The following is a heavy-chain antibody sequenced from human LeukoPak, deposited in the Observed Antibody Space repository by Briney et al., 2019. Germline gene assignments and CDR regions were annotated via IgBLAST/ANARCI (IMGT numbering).Heavy chain of an antibody. V-gene: IGHV4-39*07. CDR1: GGSISSSSYY. CDR2: IYYSGST. J-gene: IGHJ4*02. CDR3: ARGSNSGYAIQGFYYFDY. Sequence: SETLSLTCTVSGGSISSSSYYWGWIRQPPGKGLEWIGSIYYSGSTYYNPSLKSRVTISVDTSKNQFSLKLSSVTPEDTAVYYCARGSNSGYAIQGFYYFDYWGQGTLVTVSS. D-gene: IGHD5-12*01.